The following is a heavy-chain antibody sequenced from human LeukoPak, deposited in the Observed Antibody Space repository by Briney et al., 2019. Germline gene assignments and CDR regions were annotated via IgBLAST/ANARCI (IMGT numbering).Heavy chain of an antibody. J-gene: IGHJ4*02. Sequence: PSETLSLTCTVSGGSISSYFWGWIRQPPGKGLEWIGSIHYSGSTFYNPSLKSRVTLSVDTSKNQFSLRLSSVTAADAAVYYCTRLTGYCSSTSCYYYFDYWGQGTLVTVSS. CDR3: TRLTGYCSSTSCYYYFDY. CDR1: GGSISSYF. V-gene: IGHV4-39*01. D-gene: IGHD2-2*01. CDR2: IHYSGST.